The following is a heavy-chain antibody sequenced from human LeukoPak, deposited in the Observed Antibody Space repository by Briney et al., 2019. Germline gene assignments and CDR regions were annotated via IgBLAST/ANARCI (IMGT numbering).Heavy chain of an antibody. CDR1: GFTFSKYW. V-gene: IGHV3-74*01. D-gene: IGHD3-10*01. CDR3: ATALYGSGSYYKAYMDV. J-gene: IGHJ6*03. CDR2: INSDGSST. Sequence: GGSLRLSCAASGFTFSKYWMHWVRQAPGKGLVWVSRINSDGSSTTYADSVKGRFTLSRDNAKNTLYLQMNSLRAEDTAVYYCATALYGSGSYYKAYMDVWGKGTTVTISS.